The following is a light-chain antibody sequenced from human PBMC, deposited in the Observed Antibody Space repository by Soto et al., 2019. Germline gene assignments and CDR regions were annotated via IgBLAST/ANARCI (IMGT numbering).Light chain of an antibody. V-gene: IGLV2-14*01. CDR2: EVT. CDR1: SSDVGGYNY. J-gene: IGLJ1*01. Sequence: QSALTQPASVSGSPGQSITISCSGTSSDVGGYNYVSWYQQSPGKAPKLLIYEVTNRPSGVSNRFSGSKSANTASLTISGLQAEDAAAYYCGAWDESLNGYVFGTGTKLTVL. CDR3: GAWDESLNGYV.